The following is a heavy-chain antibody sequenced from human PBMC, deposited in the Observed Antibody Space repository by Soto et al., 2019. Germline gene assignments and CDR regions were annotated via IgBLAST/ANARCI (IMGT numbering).Heavy chain of an antibody. CDR2: IYYSGST. J-gene: IGHJ4*02. V-gene: IGHV4-31*03. CDR3: ARVKGGDLKN. Sequence: SETLSLTCTVSGGSISSGGYYWSWIRQHPGKGLEWIGYIYYSGSTYYNPSLKSRVTISVDTSKNQFSLKLSSVTAADTAVYYCARVKGGDLKNWGQGTLVTVSS. D-gene: IGHD2-21*02. CDR1: GGSISSGGYY.